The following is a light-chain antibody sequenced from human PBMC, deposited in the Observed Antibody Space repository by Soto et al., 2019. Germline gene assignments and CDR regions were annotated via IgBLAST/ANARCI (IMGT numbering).Light chain of an antibody. Sequence: AIRRTQSPSSVSASTGERVTITCRASQGISSYLAWYQQKPGKAPKLLIYAASTLQSGVPSRFSGSGSGTDFTLTISCLQSEDFATYYCQQSSTFPITFGQGTRLEI. V-gene: IGKV1-8*01. CDR2: AAS. J-gene: IGKJ5*01. CDR1: QGISSY. CDR3: QQSSTFPIT.